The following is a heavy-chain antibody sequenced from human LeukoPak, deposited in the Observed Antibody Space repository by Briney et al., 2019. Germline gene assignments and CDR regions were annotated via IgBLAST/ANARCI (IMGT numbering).Heavy chain of an antibody. CDR2: INHSGST. V-gene: IGHV4-34*01. Sequence: SETLSLTCAVYGGSFSGYYWSWIRQPPGKGLEWIGEINHSGSTNYNPSLKSRVTISVDTSKNQFSLKLSSVTAADTAVYYCARDHYGSSSALDYWGQGTLVTVSS. J-gene: IGHJ4*02. D-gene: IGHD6-6*01. CDR1: GGSFSGYY. CDR3: ARDHYGSSSALDY.